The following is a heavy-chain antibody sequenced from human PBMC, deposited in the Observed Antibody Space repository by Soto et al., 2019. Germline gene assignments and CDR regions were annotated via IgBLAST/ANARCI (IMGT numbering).Heavy chain of an antibody. J-gene: IGHJ3*02. Sequence: GESLKISCKGSGYSFTSYWIGWVCQMPGKGLEWMGIIYPGDSDTRYSPSFQGQVTISADKSISTAYLQWSSLKASDTAMYYCAGPHPMYSSSWYAFDIWGQGTMVTVSS. CDR2: IYPGDSDT. V-gene: IGHV5-51*01. CDR1: GYSFTSYW. D-gene: IGHD6-13*01. CDR3: AGPHPMYSSSWYAFDI.